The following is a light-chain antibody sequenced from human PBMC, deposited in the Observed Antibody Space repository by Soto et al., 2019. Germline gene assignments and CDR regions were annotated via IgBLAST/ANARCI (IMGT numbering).Light chain of an antibody. CDR2: GAS. CDR3: KHYNNLPPFT. CDR1: QDIRTS. J-gene: IGKJ3*01. Sequence: DLQMTQSPSSLSASVGARVSITCQASQDIRTSLSWFQHKPGRAPKLLIYGASYLETGVPSRFRRSGSETDFTVTITSLQPEDIATYYCKHYNNLPPFTFGPGTIVDIK. V-gene: IGKV1-33*01.